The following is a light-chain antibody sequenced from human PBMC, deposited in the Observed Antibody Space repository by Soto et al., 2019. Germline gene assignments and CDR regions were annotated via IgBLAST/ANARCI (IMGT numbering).Light chain of an antibody. CDR2: EVS. Sequence: QSALTQPASVSGSPGQSITISCTGTSSDVGGYNYVSWYQQHPGKAPKLMTYEVSNRPSGVSNRFSGSKSGNTAPLTISGLQAEDEADYYCSSYTSSSRVVFGGGTKLTVL. CDR3: SSYTSSSRVV. J-gene: IGLJ2*01. V-gene: IGLV2-14*01. CDR1: SSDVGGYNY.